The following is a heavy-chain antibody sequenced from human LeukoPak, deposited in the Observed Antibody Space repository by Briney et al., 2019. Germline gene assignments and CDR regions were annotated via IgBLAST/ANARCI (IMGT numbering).Heavy chain of an antibody. V-gene: IGHV3-7*01. CDR1: GFTFSSYW. Sequence: GGSLRLSCAASGFTFSSYWVRGVRQAPGKGREGGANIKQEGSEKYYVDSVKGRFTISRDNAKNSVYLQMNSLRAEDTAVYYCARVPGYCGGDCYFDYWGQGTLVSVSS. J-gene: IGHJ4*02. CDR3: ARVPGYCGGDCYFDY. D-gene: IGHD2-21*02. CDR2: IKQEGSEK.